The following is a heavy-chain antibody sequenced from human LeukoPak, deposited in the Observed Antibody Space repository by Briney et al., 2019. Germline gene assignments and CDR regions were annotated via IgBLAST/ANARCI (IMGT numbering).Heavy chain of an antibody. CDR1: GYRFTSYW. V-gene: IGHV5-51*01. J-gene: IGHJ3*02. D-gene: IGHD6-19*01. CDR3: ARLQAVAGTLGAFDI. CDR2: IYPGDSDT. Sequence: GEPLKISFKGSGYRFTSYWIGWVRPMPGKGLEWMGIIYPGDSDTRYSPSFQGQVTISADKSISTAYLQWSSLKASDTAMYYCARLQAVAGTLGAFDIWGQGTMVTVSS.